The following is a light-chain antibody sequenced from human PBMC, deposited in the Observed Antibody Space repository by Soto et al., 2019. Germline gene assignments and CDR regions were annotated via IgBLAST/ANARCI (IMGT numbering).Light chain of an antibody. V-gene: IGLV8-61*01. CDR1: SGSVSTSYY. Sequence: QTVVTQEPSFSVSPGRTVTLTCGLSSGSVSTSYYPSWYQQTPGQAPRTLIYNTNTRSSGVPDRFSGSILGNQAALTITGAQADDESDYYCVLYMGSGISVFGGGTKLTVL. J-gene: IGLJ3*02. CDR2: NTN. CDR3: VLYMGSGISV.